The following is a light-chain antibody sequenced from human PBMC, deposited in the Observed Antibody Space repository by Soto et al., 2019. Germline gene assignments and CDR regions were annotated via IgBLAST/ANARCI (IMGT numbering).Light chain of an antibody. J-gene: IGKJ1*01. CDR2: AAS. CDR1: QSISSY. CDR3: QQYKSYPWT. V-gene: IGKV1-39*01. Sequence: DIQMTQSPSTLSASVGDRVTITCRASQSISSYLNWYQQKPGKAPKLLIYAASSLQSGVPSRFSGSGSGTEFTLTINSLQPDDSATYYCQQYKSYPWTFGQGTKVDI.